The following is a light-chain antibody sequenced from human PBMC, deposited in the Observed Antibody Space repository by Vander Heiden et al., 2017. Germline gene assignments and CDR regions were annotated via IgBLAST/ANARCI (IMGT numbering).Light chain of an antibody. V-gene: IGLV1-44*01. J-gene: IGLJ3*02. CDR1: SSNIGSNT. Sequence: QSVLPQPPSASGTPGQRVTISCSGSSSNIGSNTVNWYQQLPGTAPKLLIYSNNQRPSGVPDRFSGSKSGTSASLAISGLQSEDEADYYCAAWDDSLNGHWVFGGGTKLTVL. CDR2: SNN. CDR3: AAWDDSLNGHWV.